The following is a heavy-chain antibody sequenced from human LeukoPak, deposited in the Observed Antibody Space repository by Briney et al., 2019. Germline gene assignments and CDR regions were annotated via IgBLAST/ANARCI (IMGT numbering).Heavy chain of an antibody. D-gene: IGHD4-17*01. Sequence: ASVTVSCKASGYTFTSYYMHWVRQAPGQGLEWMGIINPSGGSTSYAQKFQGRVTMTRDTSTSTVYMELSSLRSEDTAVYYCARHLGHDYGDYNWFDPWGQGTLVTVSS. J-gene: IGHJ5*02. CDR3: ARHLGHDYGDYNWFDP. V-gene: IGHV1-46*01. CDR2: INPSGGST. CDR1: GYTFTSYY.